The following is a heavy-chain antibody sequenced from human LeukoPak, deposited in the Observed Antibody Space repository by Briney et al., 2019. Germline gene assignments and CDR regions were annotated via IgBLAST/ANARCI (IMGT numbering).Heavy chain of an antibody. Sequence: PSETLSLTCAVYGGSFSGYYWSWIRQPPGKGLEWIGSIYYSGSTYYNPSLKSRVTISVDTSKNQFSLKLSSVTAADTAVYYCARAFYSNYGSYFDYWGQGTLVTVSS. CDR3: ARAFYSNYGSYFDY. V-gene: IGHV4-34*01. CDR2: IYYSGST. CDR1: GGSFSGYY. D-gene: IGHD4-4*01. J-gene: IGHJ4*02.